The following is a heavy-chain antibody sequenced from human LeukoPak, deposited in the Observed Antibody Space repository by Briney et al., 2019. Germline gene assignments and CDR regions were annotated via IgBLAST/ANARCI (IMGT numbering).Heavy chain of an antibody. Sequence: GGSLRLSCAASGFTVSSNYMSWVRQAPGKGLEWVSVIYSGGSTYYADSVKGRFTISRDNSKNTLYLQMNSLRAEDTAAYYCARDSCSSTSCYIDYWGQGTLVTVSS. CDR2: IYSGGST. CDR3: ARDSCSSTSCYIDY. CDR1: GFTVSSNY. D-gene: IGHD2-2*01. V-gene: IGHV3-66*02. J-gene: IGHJ4*02.